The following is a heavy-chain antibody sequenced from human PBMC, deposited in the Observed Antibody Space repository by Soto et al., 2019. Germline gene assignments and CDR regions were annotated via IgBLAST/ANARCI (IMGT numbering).Heavy chain of an antibody. CDR1: GYTFTGYY. CDR2: INPNSGGT. Sequence: ASVKVSCKASGYTFTGYYMHWVRQAPGQGLEWMGWINPNSGGTNYAQKFQGRVTMTRDTSISTAYMELSRMRSDDTAVYYCARDREDTAMVLCDYWGQGSLVSVAS. V-gene: IGHV1-2*02. D-gene: IGHD5-18*01. J-gene: IGHJ4*02. CDR3: ARDREDTAMVLCDY.